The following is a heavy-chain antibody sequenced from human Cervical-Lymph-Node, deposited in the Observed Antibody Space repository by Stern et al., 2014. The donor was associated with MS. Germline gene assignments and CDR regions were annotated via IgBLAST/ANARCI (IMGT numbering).Heavy chain of an antibody. CDR1: GFIFNNAW. CDR2: ITSKTDGGTS. J-gene: IGHJ4*02. V-gene: IGHV3-15*01. D-gene: IGHD3-10*01. Sequence: VQLVESGGDLVKPGGSLRLSCAASGFIFNNAWMSWVRQAPGKGLEWVGRITSKTDGGTSEYAAPVKGRFAISRDDSNNIIYLQLNSLKIEDTGVYYCTTLSMLRGTIIELFDHWGRGTPVTVSP. CDR3: TTLSMLRGTIIELFDH.